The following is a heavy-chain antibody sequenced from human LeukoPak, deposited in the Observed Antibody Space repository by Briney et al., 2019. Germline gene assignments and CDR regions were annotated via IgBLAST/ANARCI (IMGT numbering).Heavy chain of an antibody. CDR1: GGSISSGGYY. Sequence: PSETLSLTCTVSGGSISSGGYYWSWIRQHPGKGLEWIGYIYYSGSTYYNPSLKSRVTISVDTSKNQFSLKLSPVTAADTAVYYCARDRETYYDFWSGYPHYYYYYGMGVWAKGPRSPSP. V-gene: IGHV4-31*03. J-gene: IGHJ6*02. CDR2: IYYSGST. D-gene: IGHD3-3*01. CDR3: ARDRETYYDFWSGYPHYYYYYGMGV.